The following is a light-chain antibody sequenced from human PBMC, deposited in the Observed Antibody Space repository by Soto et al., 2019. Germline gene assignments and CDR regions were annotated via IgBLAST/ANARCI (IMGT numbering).Light chain of an antibody. CDR2: RND. CDR1: SSNTGTNY. V-gene: IGLV1-47*01. Sequence: QSVLTQPPSTSGTPGQGVTISCSGSSSNTGTNYVYWYQHLPGTAPKLLIYRNDQRPSGVPDRFSGSKSGTSASLAISGLRSEDEADYYCAVWDDILRGPLFGGGTKLTVL. CDR3: AVWDDILRGPL. J-gene: IGLJ3*02.